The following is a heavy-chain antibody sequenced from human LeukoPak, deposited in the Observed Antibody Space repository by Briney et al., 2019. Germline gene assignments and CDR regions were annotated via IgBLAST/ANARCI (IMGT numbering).Heavy chain of an antibody. CDR2: IYPGDSDT. D-gene: IGHD3-9*01. CDR1: GYSFTSYW. Sequence: LGESLKISCKGSGYSFTSYWIGWVRQMPGKGLEWMGIIYPGDSDTRYSPSFQGQVTISADKSISTAYLQWSSLKASDTAMYYCARVPGYDILTGYSPYYFDYWGQGTLVTVSS. J-gene: IGHJ4*02. CDR3: ARVPGYDILTGYSPYYFDY. V-gene: IGHV5-51*01.